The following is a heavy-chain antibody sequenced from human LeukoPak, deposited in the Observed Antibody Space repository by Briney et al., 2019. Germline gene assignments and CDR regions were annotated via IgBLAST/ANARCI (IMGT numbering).Heavy chain of an antibody. D-gene: IGHD3-10*01. J-gene: IGHJ5*02. CDR2: IKYSGGT. CDR3: ARVKYSSGSTSSSFDH. Sequence: PSETLSLTCTVSGGSISNYHWSWFRQPPGTGLEWIGYIKYSGGTTYNSSLKSRVTISVDTSKNQFSLKLSSVTAADTAVYYCARVKYSSGSTSSSFDHWGRGTPVAVSS. V-gene: IGHV4-59*08. CDR1: GGSISNYH.